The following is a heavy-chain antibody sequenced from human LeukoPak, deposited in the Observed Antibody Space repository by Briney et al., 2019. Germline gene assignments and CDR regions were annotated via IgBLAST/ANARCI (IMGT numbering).Heavy chain of an antibody. CDR3: ARGDLGYCTNGVCSHFDY. J-gene: IGHJ4*02. CDR1: GFIFTDYW. D-gene: IGHD2-8*01. CDR2: IKEDGSEK. Sequence: GGSLRLSCAASGFIFTDYWMYWVRQAPGRGLAWVASIKEDGSEKNYVDSVKGRFTISRDNAKNSVYLQMNSLRAEDTAVYYCARGDLGYCTNGVCSHFDYWGQGTLVTVSS. V-gene: IGHV3-7*01.